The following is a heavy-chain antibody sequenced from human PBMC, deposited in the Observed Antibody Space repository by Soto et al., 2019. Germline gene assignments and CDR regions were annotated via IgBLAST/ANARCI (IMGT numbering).Heavy chain of an antibody. J-gene: IGHJ3*02. CDR2: IYYSGST. V-gene: IGHV4-31*03. Sequence: QVQLQESGPGLVKPSQTLSLTCSVSGGSISTGGDYWSWIRQHPGKGLEWIGYIYYSGSTYYNPSLKRRVTISVDTSKNQYSLKLNSVTAADTAVYFCARVGITGTIDALDIWGQGTMVTVSS. CDR3: ARVGITGTIDALDI. CDR1: GGSISTGGDY. D-gene: IGHD1-20*01.